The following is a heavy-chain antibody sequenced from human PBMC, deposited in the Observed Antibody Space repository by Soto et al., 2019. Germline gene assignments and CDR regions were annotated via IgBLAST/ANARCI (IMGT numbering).Heavy chain of an antibody. CDR1: GFTFDDYA. Sequence: EVQLVESGGALVQPGRSLRLSCAASGFTFDDYAMHWVRQAPGKGPEWVSGISWDSTSIGYADSVKGRFTISRDNAKKSLYLQMNSLRAEDTAVYFCATDFTTMVRLCDYWGQGTLVTVSS. D-gene: IGHD5-18*01. V-gene: IGHV3-9*01. CDR2: ISWDSTSI. J-gene: IGHJ4*02. CDR3: ATDFTTMVRLCDY.